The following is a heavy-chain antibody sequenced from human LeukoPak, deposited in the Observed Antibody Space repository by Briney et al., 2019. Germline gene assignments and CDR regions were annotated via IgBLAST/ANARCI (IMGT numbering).Heavy chain of an antibody. V-gene: IGHV5-51*01. CDR2: IYPGDSDT. J-gene: IGHJ4*02. CDR1: GDRFTRYW. D-gene: IGHD2-2*01. CDR3: ARRYCSSASCYYFDY. Sequence: GESLKISCKLSGDRFTRYWIGWVRQMPGKGLEWIGIIYPGDSDTRYSPSFQGQVTISADKSIDTAYLQWSSLKASDTAMYFCARRYCSSASCYYFDYWGQGTVVTVSS.